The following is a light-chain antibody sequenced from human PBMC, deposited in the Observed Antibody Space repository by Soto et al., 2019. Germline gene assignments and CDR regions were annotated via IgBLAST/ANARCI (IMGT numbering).Light chain of an antibody. CDR3: QQYNSYS. J-gene: IGKJ1*01. Sequence: DIQMTQSPSSLSASVGDRVTIICRASQSISNYLNWYQQKPGKAPKLLIYHASSLESGVPSRFSGSGSGTEFTLTISSLQPDDFATYYCQQYNSYSFGQGTKVDIK. CDR2: HAS. CDR1: QSISNY. V-gene: IGKV1-5*02.